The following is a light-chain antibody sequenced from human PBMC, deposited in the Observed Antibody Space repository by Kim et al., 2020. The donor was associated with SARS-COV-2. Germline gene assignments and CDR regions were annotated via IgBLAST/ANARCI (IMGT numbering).Light chain of an antibody. Sequence: ASVGDRVTIACRASQSISDHLNWYQQKPGKAPKLLIYGASSLQSGVPSRFSGSESGTDFTLTISSLQPEDFATYYCQQSYNTLFTFGPGTKVDIK. CDR1: QSISDH. V-gene: IGKV1-39*01. J-gene: IGKJ3*01. CDR2: GAS. CDR3: QQSYNTLFT.